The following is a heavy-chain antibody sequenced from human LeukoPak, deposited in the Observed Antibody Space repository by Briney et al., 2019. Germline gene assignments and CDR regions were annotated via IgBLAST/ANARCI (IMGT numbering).Heavy chain of an antibody. CDR3: ARAITGAFRIGAFDI. CDR1: GGSISSGGYY. CDR2: IYHSGST. D-gene: IGHD7-27*01. Sequence: SQTLSLTCTVSGGSISSGGYYWSWIRQPPGKGLEWIGYIYHSGSTYYNPSLKSRVTISVDTSKNQLSLQLTSVTAADTAVYYCARAITGAFRIGAFDIWGQGRMVIVSS. V-gene: IGHV4-30-2*01. J-gene: IGHJ3*02.